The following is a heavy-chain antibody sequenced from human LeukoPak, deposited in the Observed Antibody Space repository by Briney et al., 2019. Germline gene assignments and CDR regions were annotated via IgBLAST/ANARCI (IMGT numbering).Heavy chain of an antibody. V-gene: IGHV3-23*01. Sequence: GASVKVSCKASGFTFSSYAMSWVRQAPGKGLEWVSAISGSGGSTYYADSVKGRFTISRDNSKNTLYLQMNSLRAEDTAVYYCAKGIAAAGTEADYWGQGTLVTVSS. D-gene: IGHD6-13*01. CDR3: AKGIAAAGTEADY. CDR2: ISGSGGST. CDR1: GFTFSSYA. J-gene: IGHJ4*02.